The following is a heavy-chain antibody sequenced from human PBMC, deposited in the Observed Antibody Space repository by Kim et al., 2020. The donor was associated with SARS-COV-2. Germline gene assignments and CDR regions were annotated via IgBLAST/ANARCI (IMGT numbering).Heavy chain of an antibody. CDR1: GFIFSIYG. J-gene: IGHJ4*02. CDR3: ARDTSTSLLIWFGELGSYYFDY. D-gene: IGHD3-10*01. Sequence: GGSLRLSCAASGFIFSIYGMHWVRQAPGKGLEWVAVISYDGSNKYYADSVKGRFTISRDNSKNTLYLQMNSLRAEDTAVYYCARDTSTSLLIWFGELGSYYFDYWGQGTLVTVSS. CDR2: ISYDGSNK. V-gene: IGHV3-33*05.